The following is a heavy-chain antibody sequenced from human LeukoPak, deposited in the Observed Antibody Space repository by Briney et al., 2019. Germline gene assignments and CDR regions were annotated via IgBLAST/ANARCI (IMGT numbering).Heavy chain of an antibody. CDR3: ARVGRGDHTWGSYYCDH. Sequence: PSETLSLTCTVSGDSFSSYHWSWLRQPPGKGLEWIGYISSGGRTSYNPSLQSRVTISVDTSKNQFSLKLSSVTAADTAVCYCARVGRGDHTWGSYYCDHRGQGTLVSVSS. D-gene: IGHD3-16*01. V-gene: IGHV4-59*01. CDR1: GDSFSSYH. CDR2: ISSGGRT. J-gene: IGHJ4*02.